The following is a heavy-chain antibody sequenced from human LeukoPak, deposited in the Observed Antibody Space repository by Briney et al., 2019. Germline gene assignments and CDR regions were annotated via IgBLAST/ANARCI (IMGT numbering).Heavy chain of an antibody. Sequence: PGGSLRLSCAASGFTFSSYGMHWVRQAPGKGLEWVAVISYDGSDKYYADSVKGRFTISRDNSKNTLYLQMNSLRAEDTAVYYCAKGRVRRTGAFDYWGQGTLVTVSS. CDR1: GFTFSSYG. J-gene: IGHJ4*02. CDR2: ISYDGSDK. CDR3: AKGRVRRTGAFDY. D-gene: IGHD6-19*01. V-gene: IGHV3-30*18.